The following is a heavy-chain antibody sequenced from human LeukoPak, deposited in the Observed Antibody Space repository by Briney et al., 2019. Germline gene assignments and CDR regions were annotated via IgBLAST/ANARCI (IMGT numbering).Heavy chain of an antibody. V-gene: IGHV3-49*03. CDR1: GFTFGDYA. CDR2: IRSKAYGGTT. Sequence: GGSLRLSCTASGFTFGDYAMSWFRQAPGKGLEWVGFIRSKAYGGTTEYAASVKGRFTISRDDSKSIAYLQMNSLKTEDTAMYYCTRDYDYVWGRMGNFDYWGQGTLVTVSS. D-gene: IGHD3-16*01. CDR3: TRDYDYVWGRMGNFDY. J-gene: IGHJ4*02.